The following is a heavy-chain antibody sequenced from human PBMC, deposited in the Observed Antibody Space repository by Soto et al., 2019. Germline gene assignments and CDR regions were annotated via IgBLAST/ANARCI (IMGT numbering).Heavy chain of an antibody. CDR2: IHWNNGAT. CDR3: TEDILPGGADV. J-gene: IGHJ6*02. D-gene: IGHD3-16*01. V-gene: IGHV3-9*02. Sequence: PGGSLRLSCVAPAFSSHHHAIHWVRQGPGKGLEWVSGIHWNNGATGYADSVKGRFTIFKDNVKNSVYLQMNSLRTDDTAFYYCTEDILPGGADVWGQGPTVTVSS. CDR1: AFSSHHHA.